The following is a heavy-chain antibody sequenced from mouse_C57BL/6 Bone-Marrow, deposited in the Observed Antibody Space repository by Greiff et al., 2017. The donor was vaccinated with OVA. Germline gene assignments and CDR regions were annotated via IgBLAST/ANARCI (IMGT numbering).Heavy chain of an antibody. CDR3: ARGGVLRWYFDV. D-gene: IGHD1-1*01. Sequence: VQLKQSGPELVKPGASVKISCKASGYTFTDYYMNWVKQSHGKSLEWIGDINPNNGGTSYNQKFKGKATLTVDKSSSTAYMELRSLTSEDSAVYYCARGGVLRWYFDVWGTGTTVTVSS. CDR2: INPNNGGT. CDR1: GYTFTDYY. V-gene: IGHV1-26*01. J-gene: IGHJ1*03.